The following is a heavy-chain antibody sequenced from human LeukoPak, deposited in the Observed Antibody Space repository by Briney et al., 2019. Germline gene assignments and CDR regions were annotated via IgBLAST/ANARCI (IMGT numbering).Heavy chain of an antibody. CDR2: ISSSTRTI. CDR3: ARDLVAAGTFVY. CDR1: GFTFSNYS. D-gene: IGHD2-15*01. Sequence: PGGSLRLSCATSGFTFSNYSMNWVRQAPGKGLEWVSYISSSTRTIYYADSVKGRFTISRDNAKNSLYLQMNSLRDEDTDVYYCARDLVAAGTFVYWGQGTLVTVSS. J-gene: IGHJ4*02. V-gene: IGHV3-48*02.